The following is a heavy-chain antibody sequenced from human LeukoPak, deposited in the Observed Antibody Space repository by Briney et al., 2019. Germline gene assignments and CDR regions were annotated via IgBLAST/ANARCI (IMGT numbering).Heavy chain of an antibody. CDR2: ISGSGGST. CDR1: GFIFSNYG. D-gene: IGHD6-19*01. CDR3: AKDLRSSGWYGMNYYYMDV. Sequence: PGGSLRLSCAASGFIFSNYGMSWVRQAPGKGLEWVSAISGSGGSTYYADSVKGRFTISRDNSKNTLYLQMNSLRAEDTAVYYCAKDLRSSGWYGMNYYYMDVWGKGTTVTISS. J-gene: IGHJ6*03. V-gene: IGHV3-23*01.